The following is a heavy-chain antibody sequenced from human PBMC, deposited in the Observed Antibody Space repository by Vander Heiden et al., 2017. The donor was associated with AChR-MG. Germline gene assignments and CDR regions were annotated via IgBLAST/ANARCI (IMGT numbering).Heavy chain of an antibody. Sequence: EVQLLESGGGLVQPGGSLRPSCTAYGFPFSGYPMSRVRQAPGKGLELVSTISGDAANTYYSECVKGRFIISRDNSKNTLDLQMNSLRADDTAVYYCAKGTGWFPYFDYWGHGTLVTVSS. CDR3: AKGTGWFPYFDY. CDR2: ISGDAANT. D-gene: IGHD6-19*01. V-gene: IGHV3-23*01. J-gene: IGHJ4*01. CDR1: GFPFSGYP.